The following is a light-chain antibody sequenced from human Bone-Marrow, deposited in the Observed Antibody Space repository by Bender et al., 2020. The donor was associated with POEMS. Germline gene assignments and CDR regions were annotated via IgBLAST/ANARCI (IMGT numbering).Light chain of an antibody. V-gene: IGLV2-14*01. J-gene: IGLJ2*01. CDR3: SSFTSSSTV. Sequence: QSALTQPPSASGSPGQSITISCTGTSSDIGAYNYVSWYQQHPGKAPKLMIYEVSNRPSGVSNRFSGSKSCNTASLTISGLQAEDEADYYCSSFTSSSTVFGGGTKLTVL. CDR2: EVS. CDR1: SSDIGAYNY.